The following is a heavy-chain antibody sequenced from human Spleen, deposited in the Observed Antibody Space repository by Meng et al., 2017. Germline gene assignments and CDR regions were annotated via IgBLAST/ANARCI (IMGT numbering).Heavy chain of an antibody. D-gene: IGHD5-18*01. V-gene: IGHV3-33*01. CDR3: ARATQGIQLWYYFDY. CDR1: GFTFSSYG. CDR2: IWYDGSNK. J-gene: IGHJ4*02. Sequence: GGSLRLSCAASGFTFSSYGMHWVRQAPGKGLEWVAVIWYDGSNKYYADSVKGRFTISRDNSKNTLYLQMNSLRAEDTAVYYCARATQGIQLWYYFDYWGQGTLVTVSS.